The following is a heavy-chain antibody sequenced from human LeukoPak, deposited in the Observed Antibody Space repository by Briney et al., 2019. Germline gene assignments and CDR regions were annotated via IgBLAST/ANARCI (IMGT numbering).Heavy chain of an antibody. CDR1: GFTFSDYS. V-gene: IGHV3-48*01. CDR2: IGIDSGNT. Sequence: GGSLRLSCAASGFTFSDYSMNWVRQAPGKGLEWISYIGIDSGNTNYADSVKGRFTISGDKAKNSLYLQMNSLRAEDTAVYYCARVAGCSGGSCSYYYGMDVWGQGTTVTVSS. D-gene: IGHD2-15*01. J-gene: IGHJ6*02. CDR3: ARVAGCSGGSCSYYYGMDV.